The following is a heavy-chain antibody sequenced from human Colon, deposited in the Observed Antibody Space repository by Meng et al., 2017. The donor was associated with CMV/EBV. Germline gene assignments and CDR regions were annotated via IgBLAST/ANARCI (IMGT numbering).Heavy chain of an antibody. CDR3: ARLQITMVRGVTEYYFDY. V-gene: IGHV4-61*01. CDR1: GGPVSSAPYS. Sequence: SETLSLTCNVSGGPVSSAPYSWSWIRQPPGKGLEWTGYIYYSGSTNYNPSLKSRVTISVDTSKNQFSLKLSSVTAADTAVYYCARLQITMVRGVTEYYFDYWGQGTLVTVSS. J-gene: IGHJ4*02. D-gene: IGHD3-10*01. CDR2: IYYSGST.